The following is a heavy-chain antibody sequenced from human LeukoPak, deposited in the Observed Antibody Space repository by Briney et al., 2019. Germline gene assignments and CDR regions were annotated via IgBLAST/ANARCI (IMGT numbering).Heavy chain of an antibody. D-gene: IGHD3-22*01. CDR3: ARDHYYDSSGYNAYFDY. V-gene: IGHV1-2*02. CDR1: GYSFTGYY. CDR2: INPNSGAT. Sequence: ASVRVSCKASGYSFTGYYMHWVRQAPGQGLEWMGWINPNSGATNFAQNFQGRVTLTRDTSISTAYMELNSLRSDDTAMYYCARDHYYDSSGYNAYFDYWGQGTLVTVSS. J-gene: IGHJ4*02.